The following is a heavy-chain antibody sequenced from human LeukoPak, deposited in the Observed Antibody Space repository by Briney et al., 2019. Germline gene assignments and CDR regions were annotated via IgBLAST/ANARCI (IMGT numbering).Heavy chain of an antibody. J-gene: IGHJ5*02. CDR1: GGPISSYY. D-gene: IGHD6-6*01. Sequence: SSETLSLTCTVSGGPISSYYWSWIRQPAGKGLEWIGRIYTSGSTNYNPSLKSRVTMSVDTSKNQFSLKLSSVTAADTAVYYCAGVRSSPIAARNNWFDPWGQGTLVTVSS. CDR3: AGVRSSPIAARNNWFDP. CDR2: IYTSGST. V-gene: IGHV4-4*07.